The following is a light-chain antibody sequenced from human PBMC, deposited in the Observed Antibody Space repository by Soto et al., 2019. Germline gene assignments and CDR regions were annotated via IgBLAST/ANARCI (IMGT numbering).Light chain of an antibody. J-gene: IGKJ4*01. CDR2: DAS. Sequence: EIVMTQSPATLSLSPGERATLSCRASQTIDNTLAWYQRKPGQAPRLLIYDASTRATGVPARFSGSGSGTEFTLTISSLQSEDFAVYYCQQYGSSPLTFGQGTKVDI. CDR3: QQYGSSPLT. V-gene: IGKV3-15*01. CDR1: QTIDNT.